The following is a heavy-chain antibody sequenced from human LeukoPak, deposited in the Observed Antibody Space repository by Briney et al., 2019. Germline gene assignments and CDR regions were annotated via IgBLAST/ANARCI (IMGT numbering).Heavy chain of an antibody. CDR2: LSDTGDRT. CDR1: GFTLTDFA. D-gene: IGHD3-22*01. V-gene: IGHV3-23*01. CDR3: AKEGSNYYDSSYDY. J-gene: IGHJ4*02. Sequence: GGSLTLSCAASGFTLTDFAMSWVRQAPVKGLEWVSSLSDTGDRTYYTDSVKGRFTVSRDKSSNTLYLQMNSLRADDTAVYYCAKEGSNYYDSSYDYWGQGTLVTVSS.